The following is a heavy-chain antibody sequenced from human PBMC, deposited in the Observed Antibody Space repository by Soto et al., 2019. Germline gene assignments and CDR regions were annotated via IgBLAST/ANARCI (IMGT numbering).Heavy chain of an antibody. CDR3: ARDSITGTGFNWFDP. J-gene: IGHJ5*02. CDR1: GGRILSNTAA. CDR2: TYYRSKWYN. D-gene: IGHD1-20*01. Sequence: SHTLTHIGTISGGRILSNTAAGDSIRQSPSRGLEWLGRTYYRSKWYNDYAVSVKSRITINPDTSKNQFSLQLNSVTPEDTAVYYCARDSITGTGFNWFDPWGQGTLVTVSS. V-gene: IGHV6-1*01.